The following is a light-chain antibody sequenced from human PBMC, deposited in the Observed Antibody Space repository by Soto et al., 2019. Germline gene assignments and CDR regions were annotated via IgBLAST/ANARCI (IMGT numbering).Light chain of an antibody. CDR1: QSVFYSPNNKNY. V-gene: IGKV4-1*01. CDR2: WAP. CDR3: HQFHSAPQP. J-gene: IGKJ1*01. Sequence: DIVMTQSPDSLAVSLGERATINCKSSQSVFYSPNNKNYLAWYQQKPGQPPKLLFYWAPTRESGVPDRFSGRGPGADFTRPISSLQAEDAAVCYCHQFHSAPQPFGQGAKVDLK.